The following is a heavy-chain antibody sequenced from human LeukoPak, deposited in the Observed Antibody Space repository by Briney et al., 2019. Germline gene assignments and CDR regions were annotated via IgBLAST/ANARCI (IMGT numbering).Heavy chain of an antibody. CDR2: IYYSGST. CDR3: ARAPNGFGAFDI. V-gene: IGHV4-59*01. Sequence: SEILSLTCTVSGGSMRSYYWVWIRQPPGKGLEWIGYIYYSGSTDYNPSLKSRVTISVDTSKNQFSLKMSSVTAADTAVYYCARAPNGFGAFDIWGPGTMVTVSS. CDR1: GGSMRSYY. D-gene: IGHD2-8*01. J-gene: IGHJ3*02.